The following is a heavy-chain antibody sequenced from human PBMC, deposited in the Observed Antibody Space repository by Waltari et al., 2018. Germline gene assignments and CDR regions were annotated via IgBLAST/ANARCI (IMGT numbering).Heavy chain of an antibody. CDR2: IYYSGST. CDR1: GGYISSYH. J-gene: IGHJ4*02. CDR3: ARDSSSWSFDY. D-gene: IGHD6-13*01. Sequence: QVQLQESGPGLVQPSETLSLTCTVSGGYISSYHWSWSRQPPGKGLGWIGYIYYSGSTNYNPSLKSRVTISVDTSKNQFSLKLSSVTAADTAVYYCARDSSSWSFDYWGQGTLVTVSS. V-gene: IGHV4-59*01.